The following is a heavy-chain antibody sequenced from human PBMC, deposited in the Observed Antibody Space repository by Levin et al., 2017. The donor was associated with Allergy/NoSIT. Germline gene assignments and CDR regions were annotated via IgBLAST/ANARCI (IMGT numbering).Heavy chain of an antibody. CDR3: ARDVDTAMGFPNDY. J-gene: IGHJ4*02. Sequence: GESLKISCKASGYTFTGYYMHWVRQAPGQGLEWMGWINPNSGGTNYAQKFQGRVTMTRDTSISTAYMELSRLRSDDTAVYYCARDVDTAMGFPNDYWGQGTLVTVSS. CDR1: GYTFTGYY. CDR2: INPNSGGT. D-gene: IGHD5-18*01. V-gene: IGHV1-2*02.